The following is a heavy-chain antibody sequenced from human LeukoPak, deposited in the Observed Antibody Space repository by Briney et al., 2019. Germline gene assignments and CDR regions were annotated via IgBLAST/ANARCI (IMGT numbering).Heavy chain of an antibody. D-gene: IGHD3-10*01. CDR2: IYTSGST. CDR1: GGSISSYY. CDR3: ARDGRYYGSGSYYTYYHYGMDV. V-gene: IGHV4-4*07. J-gene: IGHJ6*02. Sequence: SETLSLTCTVSGGSISSYYWSWIRQPAGKGLEWIGRIYTSGSTNYNPSLKSRVTMSVDTSKNQFSLKLSSVTAADTAVYYCARDGRYYGSGSYYTYYHYGMDVWGQGTTVTVSS.